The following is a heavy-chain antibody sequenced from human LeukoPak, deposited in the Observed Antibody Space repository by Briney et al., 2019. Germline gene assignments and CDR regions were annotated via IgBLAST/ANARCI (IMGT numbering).Heavy chain of an antibody. CDR1: GFTLSSYD. V-gene: IGHV3-23*01. J-gene: IGHJ4*02. CDR2: ISSSGGST. D-gene: IGHD4-23*01. Sequence: PGGSLRLSCAASGFTLSSYDMSWVRQAPGKGLEWVSAISSSGGSTYYADSVKGRFTISRDNSKNTLYLQMNSLRAEDTAVYYCAKGLLVDCGGNRQYDYWGQGTMVTVSS. CDR3: AKGLLVDCGGNRQYDY.